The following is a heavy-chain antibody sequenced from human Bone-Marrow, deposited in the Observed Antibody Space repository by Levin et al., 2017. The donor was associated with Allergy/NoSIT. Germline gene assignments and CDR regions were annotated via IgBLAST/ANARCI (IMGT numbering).Heavy chain of an antibody. J-gene: IGHJ4*02. D-gene: IGHD3-10*01. V-gene: IGHV1-69*04. CDR2: IIPDLDIA. Sequence: KISCKASGGTFSSYSFNWVRQAPGQGLQWLGRIIPDLDIAKYAQKFQDRITITADKSTSTVYMELSSLRSEDTALYYCAGDYRTSGSYDSWGQGTLVTVSS. CDR3: AGDYRTSGSYDS. CDR1: GGTFSSYS.